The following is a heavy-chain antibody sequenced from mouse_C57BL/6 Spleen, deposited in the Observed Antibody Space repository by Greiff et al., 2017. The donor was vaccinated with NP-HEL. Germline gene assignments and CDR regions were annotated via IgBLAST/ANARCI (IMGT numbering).Heavy chain of an antibody. CDR3: ARRAQATYYFDY. J-gene: IGHJ2*01. Sequence: QVQLQQSGAELVRPGTSVKVSCKASGYAFTNYLLEWVKQRPGQGLEWIGVINPGSGGTNYNEKFKGKATLTADKSSSTAYMQLSSLTYEDSAVYFCARRAQATYYFDYWGQGTTLTVSS. CDR2: INPGSGGT. D-gene: IGHD3-2*02. CDR1: GYAFTNYL. V-gene: IGHV1-54*01.